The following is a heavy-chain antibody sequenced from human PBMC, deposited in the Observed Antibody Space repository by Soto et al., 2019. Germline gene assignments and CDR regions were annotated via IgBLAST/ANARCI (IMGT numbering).Heavy chain of an antibody. J-gene: IGHJ4*02. V-gene: IGHV3-9*01. CDR1: GFTFDDYA. Sequence: GGSLRLSCAASGFTFDDYAMHWVRQAPGKGLEWVSGISWNSGSIGYADSVKGRFTISRDNAKNSLYLQMNSLRAEDTALYYCAKDIFFEYSSSSVDYWGQGTLVTVSS. D-gene: IGHD6-6*01. CDR3: AKDIFFEYSSSSVDY. CDR2: ISWNSGSI.